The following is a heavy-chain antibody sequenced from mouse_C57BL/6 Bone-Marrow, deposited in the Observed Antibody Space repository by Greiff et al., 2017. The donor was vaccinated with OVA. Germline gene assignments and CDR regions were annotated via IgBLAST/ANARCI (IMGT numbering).Heavy chain of an antibody. CDR1: GFSLSTFGMG. J-gene: IGHJ3*01. D-gene: IGHD2-5*01. Sequence: QVTLKVSGPGILQPSQTLSLTCSFSGFSLSTFGMGVGWIRQPSGKGLDWLAHIWWDDDKYYNPVLKSRLTISKDSSKNQVYLKIANVDTADTATYYCARIWGAYYSNYGFAYWGQGTLVTVSA. CDR2: IWWDDDK. CDR3: ARIWGAYYSNYGFAY. V-gene: IGHV8-8*01.